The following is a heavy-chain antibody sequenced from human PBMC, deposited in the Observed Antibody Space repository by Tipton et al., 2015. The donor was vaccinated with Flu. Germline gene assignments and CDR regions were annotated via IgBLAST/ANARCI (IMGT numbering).Heavy chain of an antibody. J-gene: IGHJ5*02. CDR2: IYYSGST. D-gene: IGHD6-13*01. V-gene: IGHV4-39*07. Sequence: LRLSCTVSGGSISSSSYYWGWLRQPPGKGLEWIGSIYYSGSTYYNPSLKSRVTISVDTSKNQFSLKLSSVTAADTAVYYCPRPRGIAAAGTRVGWFDPCGQGTLVTVSS. CDR3: PRPRGIAAAGTRVGWFDP. CDR1: GGSISSSSYY.